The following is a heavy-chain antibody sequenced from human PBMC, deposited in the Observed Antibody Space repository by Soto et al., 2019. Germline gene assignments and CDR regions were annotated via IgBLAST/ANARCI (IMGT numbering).Heavy chain of an antibody. Sequence: KPSETLSLTCTVSGGSVSSGSYYWSWIRQPPGKGLEWIGYIYYSGSTNYNPSLKSRVTISVDTSKNQFSLKLSSVTAADTAVYYCARWDSGYAQGGDYWGQGTLVTVSS. CDR1: GGSVSSGSYY. J-gene: IGHJ4*02. V-gene: IGHV4-61*01. CDR3: ARWDSGYAQGGDY. CDR2: IYYSGST. D-gene: IGHD5-12*01.